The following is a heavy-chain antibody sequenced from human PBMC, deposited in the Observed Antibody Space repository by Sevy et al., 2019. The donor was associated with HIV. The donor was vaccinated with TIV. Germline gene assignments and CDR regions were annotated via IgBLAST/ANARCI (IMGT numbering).Heavy chain of an antibody. CDR1: GSTFRTYA. D-gene: IGHD1-26*01. J-gene: IGHJ4*02. V-gene: IGHV3-30-3*01. CDR2: ISSNGDNA. Sequence: GGSLRLSCAASGSTFRTYALHWVRQAPGRGLEWLALISSNGDNAFYANSVRGRLTVSRDNSMNTLSLQMSSLTAEDTAVYYCARGPEWELTSFLSHWGQGTLVTVSS. CDR3: ARGPEWELTSFLSH.